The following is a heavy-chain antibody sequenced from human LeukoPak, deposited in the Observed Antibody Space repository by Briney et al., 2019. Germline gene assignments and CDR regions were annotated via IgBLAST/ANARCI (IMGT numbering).Heavy chain of an antibody. CDR3: ARDAYYYGSGSDLDY. D-gene: IGHD3-10*01. Sequence: GGSQRLSCAASGFTFSSYEMNWVRQAPGKGLEWVSYISSSGSTIYYADSVKGRFTISRDNAKNSLYLQMNSLRAEDTAVYYCARDAYYYGSGSDLDYWGQGTLVTVSS. CDR1: GFTFSSYE. V-gene: IGHV3-48*03. J-gene: IGHJ4*02. CDR2: ISSSGSTI.